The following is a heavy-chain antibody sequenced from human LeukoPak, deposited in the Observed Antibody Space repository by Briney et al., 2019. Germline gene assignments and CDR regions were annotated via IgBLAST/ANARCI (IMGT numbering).Heavy chain of an antibody. J-gene: IGHJ4*02. CDR2: IRSKANSYAT. CDR3: TRHADCSSTSCPSGYYFDY. D-gene: IGHD2-2*01. CDR1: GFTFSGSA. Sequence: GGSLKLSCAASGFTFSGSAMHWVRQASGKGLEWVGRIRSKANSYATAYAASVKGRFTISRDDSKNTAYLQMNSLKTEGTAVYYCTRHADCSSTSCPSGYYFDYWGQGTLVTVSS. V-gene: IGHV3-73*01.